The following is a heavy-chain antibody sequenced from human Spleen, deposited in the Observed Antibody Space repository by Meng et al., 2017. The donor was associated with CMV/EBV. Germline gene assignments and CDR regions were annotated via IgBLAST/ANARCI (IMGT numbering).Heavy chain of an antibody. J-gene: IGHJ4*02. CDR1: GFTFSSYA. Sequence: LSCAAYGFTFSSYAMSWVRQAPGKGLEWVSVIYAGGSSTYYADSVKGRFTISRDDSENTLYLQMNSLRAEDTAVYYCAHGRDYFDYWGQGTLVTVSS. CDR3: AHGRDYFDY. CDR2: IYAGGSST. V-gene: IGHV3-23*03.